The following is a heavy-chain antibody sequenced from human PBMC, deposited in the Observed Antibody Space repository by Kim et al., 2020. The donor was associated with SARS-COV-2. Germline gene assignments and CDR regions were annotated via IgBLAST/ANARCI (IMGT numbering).Heavy chain of an antibody. J-gene: IGHJ4*02. CDR2: IWYDGSNK. CDR3: ARGNYYGSGSSAFYEDYFDY. Sequence: GGSLRLSCAASGFTFSSYGMHWVRQAPGKGLEWVAVIWYDGSNKYYADSVKGRFTISRDNSKNTLYLQMNSLRAGDTAVYYCARGNYYGSGSSAFYEDYFDYWGQGTLVTVSS. CDR1: GFTFSSYG. D-gene: IGHD3-10*01. V-gene: IGHV3-33*01.